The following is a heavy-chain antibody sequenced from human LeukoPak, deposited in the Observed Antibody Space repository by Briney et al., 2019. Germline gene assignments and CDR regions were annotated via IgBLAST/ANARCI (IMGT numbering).Heavy chain of an antibody. Sequence: GGSLRLSCAASGFTFSAYGVHWVRQAPGKGLEWLAFIRYDGRIKNYADSVKGRFTISRDNSKNTLYLQMNSLTTEDTSLYYCARNRAAAGDWLDRWGQGTLVIVSS. D-gene: IGHD6-13*01. CDR1: GFTFSAYG. CDR3: ARNRAAAGDWLDR. CDR2: IRYDGRIK. V-gene: IGHV3-30*02. J-gene: IGHJ5*02.